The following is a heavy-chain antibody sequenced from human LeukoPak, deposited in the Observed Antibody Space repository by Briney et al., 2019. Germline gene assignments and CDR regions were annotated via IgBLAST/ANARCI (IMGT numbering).Heavy chain of an antibody. CDR2: ISSSSSTI. J-gene: IGHJ6*02. Sequence: GSLRLSCAASGFTFSSYSMNWVRQAPGKGLEWVSYISSSSSTIYYADSVKGRFTISRDNAKNSLYLQMNSLRDEDTAVFYCASRGSGSYYKPSYGMDVWGQGTTVTVSS. D-gene: IGHD3-10*01. V-gene: IGHV3-48*02. CDR1: GFTFSSYS. CDR3: ASRGSGSYYKPSYGMDV.